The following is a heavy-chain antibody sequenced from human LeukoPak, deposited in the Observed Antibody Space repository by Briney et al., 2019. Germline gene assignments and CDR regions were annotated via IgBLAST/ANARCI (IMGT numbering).Heavy chain of an antibody. CDR2: IIPIFGTA. Sequence: GASVKVSCTASGGTFSSYAISWVRQAPGQGLEWMGGIIPIFGTANYAQKFQGRVTMTTDTSTSTAYMELRSLRSDDTAVYFCAREVTHHVYYGMDVWGQGTTVTVSS. CDR3: AREVTHHVYYGMDV. D-gene: IGHD4-11*01. J-gene: IGHJ6*02. CDR1: GGTFSSYA. V-gene: IGHV1-69*05.